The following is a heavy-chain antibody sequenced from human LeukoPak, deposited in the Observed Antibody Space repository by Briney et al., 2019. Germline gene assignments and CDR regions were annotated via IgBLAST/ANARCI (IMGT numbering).Heavy chain of an antibody. D-gene: IGHD6-19*01. V-gene: IGHV3-66*01. Sequence: GGSLRLSCAASGFTVSGNYMSWVLQAPGKGLEWVSVIYSGGSTYYADSVKGRFTISRDNSKNTLYLQMNSLRAEDTAVYYCAREAPVAGNYYFDYWGQGTLVTVSS. CDR1: GFTVSGNY. CDR3: AREAPVAGNYYFDY. CDR2: IYSGGST. J-gene: IGHJ4*02.